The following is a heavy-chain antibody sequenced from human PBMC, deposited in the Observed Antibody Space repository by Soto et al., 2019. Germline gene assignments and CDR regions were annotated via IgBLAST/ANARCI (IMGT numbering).Heavy chain of an antibody. CDR2: TYYRSKWYH. CDR3: ARAAGGTGTTFDY. Sequence: PSPTLSLTCAISGDSVSSNSAAWTWIRQSPSRGLEWLGRTYYRSKWYHDYAVSVKSRITINPDTSKNQFSLQLNSVTPEDTAVYYCARAAGGTGTTFDYWGQGTLVTVSS. CDR1: GDSVSSNSAA. J-gene: IGHJ4*02. D-gene: IGHD1-1*01. V-gene: IGHV6-1*01.